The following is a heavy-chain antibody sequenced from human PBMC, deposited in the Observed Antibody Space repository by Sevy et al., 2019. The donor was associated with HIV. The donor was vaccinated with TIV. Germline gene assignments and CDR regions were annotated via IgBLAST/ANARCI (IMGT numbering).Heavy chain of an antibody. V-gene: IGHV3-49*04. J-gene: IGHJ4*02. CDR1: GFTFGDYA. Sequence: SLRLSCTASGFTFGDYAMSWVRQAPGKELEWVGFIRSKAYGGTTQYAASVKGRFTISRDDSKSIAYLQMNSLKTEDTAVYYCSRDYYFDNWGQGTLVTVSS. CDR3: SRDYYFDN. CDR2: IRSKAYGGTT.